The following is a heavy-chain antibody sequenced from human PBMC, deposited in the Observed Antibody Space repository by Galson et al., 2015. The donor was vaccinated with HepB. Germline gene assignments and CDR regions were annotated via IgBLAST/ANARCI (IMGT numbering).Heavy chain of an antibody. J-gene: IGHJ5*02. CDR2: IYGYDDK. CDR1: WFSRTTAGLT. Sequence: PALLKSTQTLTLTCTFAWFSRTTAGLTVGWLRQPPGKALEWLAYIYGYDDKRFSTSLKSRNTNTKDTSNNQVVLTMTNMDPVDTATYYSAHSGDYNWFDPWGQGMLVTVSS. V-gene: IGHV2-5*01. D-gene: IGHD3-3*01. CDR3: AHSGDYNWFDP.